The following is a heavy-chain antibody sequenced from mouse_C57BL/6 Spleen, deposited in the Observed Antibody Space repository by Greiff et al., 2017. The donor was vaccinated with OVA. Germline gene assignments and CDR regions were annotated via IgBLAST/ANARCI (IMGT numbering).Heavy chain of an antibody. Sequence: QVQLQQSGAELVKPGASVKLSCKASGYTFTSYWMQWVKQRPGQGLEWIGEIDPSDSYTNYNQKFKGKATLTVDTSSSTAYMQLSSLTSEDSAVYYCARSGTGNRFAYWGQGTLVTVSA. D-gene: IGHD4-1*01. V-gene: IGHV1-50*01. J-gene: IGHJ3*01. CDR3: ARSGTGNRFAY. CDR2: IDPSDSYT. CDR1: GYTFTSYW.